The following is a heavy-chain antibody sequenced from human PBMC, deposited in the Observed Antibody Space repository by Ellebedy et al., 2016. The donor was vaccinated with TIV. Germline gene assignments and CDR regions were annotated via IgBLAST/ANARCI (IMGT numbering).Heavy chain of an antibody. CDR3: ARDSSPRGNCSSTSWGQSGSNGCGWFDP. V-gene: IGHV3-30-3*01. CDR1: GFTFSSYA. D-gene: IGHD2-2*01. J-gene: IGHJ5*02. CDR2: ISYDGSNK. Sequence: GESLKISCAASGFTFSSYAMHWVRQAPGKGLEWVAVISYDGSNKYYADSVKGRFTISRDNSKNTLYLQMNSLRAEDTAVYYCARDSSPRGNCSSTSWGQSGSNGCGWFDPWGQGTLVTVSS.